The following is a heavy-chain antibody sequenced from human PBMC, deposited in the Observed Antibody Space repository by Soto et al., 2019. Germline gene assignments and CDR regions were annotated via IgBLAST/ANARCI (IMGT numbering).Heavy chain of an antibody. CDR2: IIPIFGTA. D-gene: IGHD6-6*01. Sequence: GASVKVSCKASGGTFNSYAISWVRQAPGQGLEWMGGIIPIFGTANYAQKFQGRVTITADKSTSTAYMELSSLRSEDTAVYYCARDRATGSSPHYYYGMDVWGQGTTVTVSS. CDR1: GGTFNSYA. CDR3: ARDRATGSSPHYYYGMDV. J-gene: IGHJ6*02. V-gene: IGHV1-69*06.